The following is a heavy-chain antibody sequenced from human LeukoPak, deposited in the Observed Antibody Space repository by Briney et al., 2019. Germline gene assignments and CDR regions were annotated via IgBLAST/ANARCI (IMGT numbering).Heavy chain of an antibody. Sequence: GGSLRLSCAVSGSIFTTYGIHWVRQAPGKGLEGVAVISYDGSNKFYADSVKGRFTVSRDNSRYTLYLQMNSLRGDDTAVYYCARDPQRWQQLPHYWYLDLWGRGTLVTVSS. CDR3: ARDPQRWQQLPHYWYLDL. D-gene: IGHD5-24*01. J-gene: IGHJ2*01. CDR1: GSIFTTYG. CDR2: ISYDGSNK. V-gene: IGHV3-30*03.